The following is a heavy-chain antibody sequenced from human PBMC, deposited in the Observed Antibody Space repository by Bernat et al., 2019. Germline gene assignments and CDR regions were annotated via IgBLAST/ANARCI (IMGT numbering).Heavy chain of an antibody. CDR1: GGSITSYY. Sequence: QVQLQESGPGLVKPSETLSLTCTVSGGSITSYYWSWIRQPPGKGLEWIGYIYYRGSTKYNPSLKSRVTISVDTSKNQFSLKLSSVTAADTAVYYCARHGSNSSPLGYWGQGTLVTVSS. V-gene: IGHV4-59*08. D-gene: IGHD6-13*01. CDR2: IYYRGST. CDR3: ARHGSNSSPLGY. J-gene: IGHJ4*02.